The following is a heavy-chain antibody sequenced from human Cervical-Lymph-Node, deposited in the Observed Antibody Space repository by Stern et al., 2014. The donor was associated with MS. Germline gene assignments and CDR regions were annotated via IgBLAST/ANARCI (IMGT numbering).Heavy chain of an antibody. D-gene: IGHD6-13*01. CDR2: ISRSSSTI. CDR3: ARTATSSWYRLDY. CDR1: GFTFSSYS. Sequence: EVQLVESGGGLVQPGGSLRLSCAASGFTFSSYSMNWVRQAPGKGLEWVSYISRSSSTIYNADSVKGRFTISRDNAKNSLYLQMNSLRDEDTAVYYCARTATSSWYRLDYWGKGTLVTVSS. V-gene: IGHV3-48*02. J-gene: IGHJ4*02.